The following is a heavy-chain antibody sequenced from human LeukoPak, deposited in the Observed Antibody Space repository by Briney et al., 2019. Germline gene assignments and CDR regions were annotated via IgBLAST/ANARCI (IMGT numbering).Heavy chain of an antibody. J-gene: IGHJ3*01. CDR1: GFSFNTYS. D-gene: IGHD5-12*01. V-gene: IGHV3-21*01. Sequence: GGSLRLSCAASGFSFNTYSMNWVRQAPGKGLEWVSSISSSSTYIYFADSVKGRFTVSRDNARNSVYLQMNSLRAEDTAVYYCARGAVATIFDFWGQGTMVTVSS. CDR3: ARGAVATIFDF. CDR2: ISSSSTYI.